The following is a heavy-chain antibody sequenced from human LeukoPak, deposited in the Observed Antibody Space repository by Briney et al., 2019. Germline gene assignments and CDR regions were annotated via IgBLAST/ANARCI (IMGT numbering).Heavy chain of an antibody. J-gene: IGHJ2*01. CDR2: IYGSGST. Sequence: SETLSLTCTVSGGSISSHYWSWIRQPPGKGLEWIGHIYGSGSTNYNPSLKSRVTISVDTSKNQFSLRLSSVTAADTAVYYCAGSGSGSYYSPWYFDLWGRGTLVTVSS. CDR1: GGSISSHY. D-gene: IGHD3-10*01. CDR3: AGSGSGSYYSPWYFDL. V-gene: IGHV4-59*11.